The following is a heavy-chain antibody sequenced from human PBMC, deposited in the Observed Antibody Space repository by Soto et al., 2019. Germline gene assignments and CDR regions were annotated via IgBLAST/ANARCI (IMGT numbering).Heavy chain of an antibody. CDR2: ISAYNGNT. J-gene: IGHJ5*02. CDR1: GYTFTSYG. CDR3: ARDSSGYYYGWFDP. Sequence: GASVKVSCKASGYTFTSYGISWVRQAPGQGLEWMGWISAYNGNTNYAQKLQGRVTMTTDTSTSTAYMELRSLRSDDTAVYYCARDSSGYYYGWFDPRAQRTPVTVSS. V-gene: IGHV1-18*01. D-gene: IGHD3-22*01.